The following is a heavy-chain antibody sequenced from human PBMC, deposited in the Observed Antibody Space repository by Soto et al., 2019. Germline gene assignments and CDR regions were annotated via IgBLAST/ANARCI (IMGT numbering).Heavy chain of an antibody. CDR2: IYYSGYT. CDR1: AGSISTYY. V-gene: IGHV4-59*01. Sequence: QVQLQESGPALVKPSETLSLACTVSAGSISTYYWTWFRQPPGKGLEWVGNIYYSGYTNYNPSLKSPVSMSIDTSKSQFSLNLSSVTAADTAVYYCARCLTPAAADYWGQGTLVTVSS. CDR3: ARCLTPAAADY. D-gene: IGHD6-13*01. J-gene: IGHJ4*02.